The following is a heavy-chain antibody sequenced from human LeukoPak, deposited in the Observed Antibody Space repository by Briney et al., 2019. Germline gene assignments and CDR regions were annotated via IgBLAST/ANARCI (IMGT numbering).Heavy chain of an antibody. CDR3: VKESRVVRGVIMDAFDM. Sequence: GGSLRLSCSASGFTFSSYAMHWVRQAPGKGLEYVSGISINGGSTDYADSVKGRFTISRDNSKNTVYLQISSLRAEDTAVYYCVKESRVVRGVIMDAFDMWGQGTRVTVSS. J-gene: IGHJ3*02. V-gene: IGHV3-64D*06. D-gene: IGHD3-10*01. CDR1: GFTFSSYA. CDR2: ISINGGST.